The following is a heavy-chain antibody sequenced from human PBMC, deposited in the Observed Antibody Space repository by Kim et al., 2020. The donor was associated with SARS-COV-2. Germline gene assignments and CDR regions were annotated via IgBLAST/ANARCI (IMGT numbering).Heavy chain of an antibody. V-gene: IGHV4-4*02. J-gene: IGHJ4*02. CDR3: VRRKDYSDSSGYPDY. Sequence: PSLKSRVTISVDKSKNQFSLKLSSVTAADTAVYYCVRRKDYSDSSGYPDYWGQGTLVTVSS. D-gene: IGHD3-22*01.